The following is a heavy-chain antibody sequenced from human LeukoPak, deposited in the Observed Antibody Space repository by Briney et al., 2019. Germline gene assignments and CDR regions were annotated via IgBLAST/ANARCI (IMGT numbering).Heavy chain of an antibody. J-gene: IGHJ5*02. V-gene: IGHV1-46*01. CDR1: GYTFTSYY. CDR3: ARGPITMVRGVRGWFDP. CDR2: INPSGGST. D-gene: IGHD3-10*01. Sequence: ASVKVSCKASGYTFTSYYMHWVRQAPGQGLEWMGIINPSGGSTSYAQKFQGRVTMTRDTSTSTVYMELSSLRSEDTAVYYCARGPITMVRGVRGWFDPWGQGTPVTVSS.